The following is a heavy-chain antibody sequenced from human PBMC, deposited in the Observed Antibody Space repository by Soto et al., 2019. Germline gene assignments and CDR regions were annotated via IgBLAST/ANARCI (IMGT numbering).Heavy chain of an antibody. CDR3: ARAGRAQWRVLLRHDYYYGMDV. J-gene: IGHJ6*02. Sequence: QVQLVESGGGVVQPGRSLRLSCAASGFTFSSYAMHWVRQAPGKGLEWVAVISYDGSNKYYADSVKGRFTISRDNSKNTLYVQMNGLRAGDTAVYYCARAGRAQWRVLLRHDYYYGMDVWGQGPTVTVSS. V-gene: IGHV3-30-3*01. CDR1: GFTFSSYA. D-gene: IGHD6-19*01. CDR2: ISYDGSNK.